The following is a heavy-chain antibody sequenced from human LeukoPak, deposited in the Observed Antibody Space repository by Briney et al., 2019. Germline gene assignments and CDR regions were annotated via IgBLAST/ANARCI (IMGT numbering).Heavy chain of an antibody. CDR3: ARGPMIVVVPGEYYFDY. V-gene: IGHV3-7*01. CDR1: GFTFSSYW. Sequence: TGGSLRLSCAASGFTFSSYWMSWVRQAPGKGLEWVANIKQDGSEKYYVDSVKGRFTISRDNAKNSLYLQMNSLRAEDTAVYYCARGPMIVVVPGEYYFDYWGQGTLVTVSS. J-gene: IGHJ4*02. D-gene: IGHD3-22*01. CDR2: IKQDGSEK.